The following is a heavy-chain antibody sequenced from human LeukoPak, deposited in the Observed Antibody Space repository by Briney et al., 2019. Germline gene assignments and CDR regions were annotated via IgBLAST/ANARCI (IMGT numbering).Heavy chain of an antibody. J-gene: IGHJ6*03. CDR1: GFTFSSYS. V-gene: IGHV4-59*01. Sequence: KPGGSLRLSCAASGFTFSSYSMNWVRQAPGKGLEWIGYIYYSGSTNYNPSLKSRVTISVDTSKNQFSLKLSSVTAADTAVYYCARDHSVLGTGYYYYMDVWGKGTTVTVSS. CDR3: ARDHSVLGTGYYYYMDV. D-gene: IGHD3-16*01. CDR2: IYYSGST.